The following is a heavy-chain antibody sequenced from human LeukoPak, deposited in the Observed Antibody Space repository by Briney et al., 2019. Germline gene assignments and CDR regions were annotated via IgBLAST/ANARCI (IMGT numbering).Heavy chain of an antibody. CDR3: ATDYDILTGYAN. CDR2: FDPEDGET. D-gene: IGHD3-9*01. CDR1: GYTLTELS. V-gene: IGHV1-24*01. Sequence: ASVKVSCKVSGYTLTELSMHWVRQAPGKGLEWMGGFDPEDGETIYAQKFQGRVTMTEDTSTDTAYMELSSLRSEDTAVYYCATDYDILTGYANWGQGILVTVSS. J-gene: IGHJ4*02.